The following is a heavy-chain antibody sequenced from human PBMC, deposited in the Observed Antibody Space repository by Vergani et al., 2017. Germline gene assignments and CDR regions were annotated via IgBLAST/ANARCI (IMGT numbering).Heavy chain of an antibody. J-gene: IGHJ6*02. V-gene: IGHV1-18*01. D-gene: IGHD3-22*01. CDR2: ISAYNGNT. CDR1: GYTFTSYG. CDR3: ARGYYYDSSGYPGADYGMDV. Sequence: QVQLVQSGAEVKKPGASVKVSCKASGYTFTSYGISWVRQAPGQGLEWMGWISAYNGNTNYAQKLQGRVTMTTDTSTSTAYMELRSLRSDDTAVYYCARGYYYDSSGYPGADYGMDVWGQGTTVTVSS.